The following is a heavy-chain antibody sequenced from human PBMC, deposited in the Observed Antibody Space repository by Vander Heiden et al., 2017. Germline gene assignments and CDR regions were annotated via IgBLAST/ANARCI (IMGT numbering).Heavy chain of an antibody. CDR2: IRSKANSYAT. J-gene: IGHJ6*02. D-gene: IGHD2-8*01. V-gene: IGHV3-73*02. CDR3: TRDGTGVSSYGMDV. Sequence: DVQLVESGGGLVQPGGSLKLSCAASGFTFSGSAMHWVRQASGKGREWVGRIRSKANSYATAYAASVKGRFTISRDDSKNTAYLQMNSLKTEDAAVYYCTRDGTGVSSYGMDVWGQGTTVTVSS. CDR1: GFTFSGSA.